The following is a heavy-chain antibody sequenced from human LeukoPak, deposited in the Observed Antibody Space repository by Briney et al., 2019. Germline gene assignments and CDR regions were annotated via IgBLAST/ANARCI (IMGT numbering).Heavy chain of an antibody. CDR3: ARDRSDSGDYVLLDN. V-gene: IGHV1-18*01. J-gene: IGHJ4*02. CDR2: INSYGGNS. CDR1: GYTFTSYG. Sequence: ASVKVSCKASGYTFTSYGISWVRQAPGQELEWMGWINSYGGNSNYAQKLQGRVTMTTDTSTSTAYMELRSLRSDDTAVYYCARDRSDSGDYVLLDNWGQGTLVTVSS. D-gene: IGHD4-17*01.